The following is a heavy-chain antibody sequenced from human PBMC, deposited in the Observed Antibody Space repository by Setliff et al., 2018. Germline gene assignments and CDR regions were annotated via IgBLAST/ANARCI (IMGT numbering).Heavy chain of an antibody. CDR2: MNPNSGNT. V-gene: IGHV1-8*01. Sequence: WASVKVSCKASGYTFTSYDINWVRQATGQGLEWMGWMNPNSGNTGYAQKFQGRVTMTRNTSISTAYMELSSLRSEDTAVYYCVSLRGDGYNYFDYWGQGTLVTVSS. J-gene: IGHJ4*02. CDR1: GYTFTSYD. D-gene: IGHD5-12*01. CDR3: VSLRGDGYNYFDY.